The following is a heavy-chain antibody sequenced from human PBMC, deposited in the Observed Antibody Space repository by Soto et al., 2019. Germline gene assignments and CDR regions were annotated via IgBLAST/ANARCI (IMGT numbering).Heavy chain of an antibody. CDR3: ARDGPKSSCGGDSSRPYYGMDV. Sequence: PSETLSLTCAVYGGSFSGYYWSWIRQPPGKGLEWIGEINHSGSTNYNPSLKSRVTISVDTSKNQFSLKLSSVTAADTAVYYCARDGPKSSCGGDSSRPYYGMDVWGQGTTLTVSS. D-gene: IGHD2-21*02. J-gene: IGHJ6*02. V-gene: IGHV4-34*01. CDR1: GGSFSGYY. CDR2: INHSGST.